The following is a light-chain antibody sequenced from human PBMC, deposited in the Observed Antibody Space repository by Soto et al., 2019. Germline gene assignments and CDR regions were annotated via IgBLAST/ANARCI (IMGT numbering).Light chain of an antibody. J-gene: IGLJ2*01. CDR1: SGHSSYA. CDR3: QTWVSGIEV. CDR2: LNSDGSH. V-gene: IGLV4-69*01. Sequence: QSVLTQSPSASASLGASVKLTCTLSSGHSSYAIAWHQQQPEKGPRYLMKLNSDGSHSKGDGIPDGFSGSSSGAERYLTISSLQCEDEADYYCQTWVSGIEVFGGGTKLTVL.